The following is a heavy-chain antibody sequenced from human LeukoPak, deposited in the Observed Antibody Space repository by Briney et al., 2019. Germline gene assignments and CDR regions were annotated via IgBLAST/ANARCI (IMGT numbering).Heavy chain of an antibody. CDR1: GFTFSNSW. CDR2: RKDGGSEE. D-gene: IGHD3-22*01. J-gene: IGHJ3*02. Sequence: GALRLSCAASGFTFSNSWMAWVRRAPGKGLEWVVNRKDGGSEEYYLDSVKGRFIVSRDNDKSSLYLQINNVRVEDTAVYYCATDPYDRSGHYYAAFDIWGQGTVVIVSP. CDR3: ATDPYDRSGHYYAAFDI. V-gene: IGHV3-7*01.